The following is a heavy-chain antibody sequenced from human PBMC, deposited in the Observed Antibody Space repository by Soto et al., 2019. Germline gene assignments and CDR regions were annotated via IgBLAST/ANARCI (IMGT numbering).Heavy chain of an antibody. CDR2: IYYSGST. D-gene: IGHD6-19*01. V-gene: IGHV4-61*01. CDR3: ARFLGYSSGWYNWFDP. Sequence: NPSETLSLTCTVSGGSVSSGSYYWSWIRQPPGKGLEWIGYIYYSGSTNYNPSLKSRVTISVDTSKNQFSLKLSSVTAADTAVYYCARFLGYSSGWYNWFDPWGQGTLVTVSS. CDR1: GGSVSSGSYY. J-gene: IGHJ5*02.